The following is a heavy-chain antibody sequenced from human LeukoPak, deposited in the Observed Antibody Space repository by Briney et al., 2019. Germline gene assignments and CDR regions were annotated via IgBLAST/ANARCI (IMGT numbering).Heavy chain of an antibody. CDR3: ASRQVGGTASPDY. D-gene: IGHD1-26*01. CDR2: INSDGSST. Sequence: PGGSLRLSCAASGFTFSSYWMHWVRQAPGKGLVWVSRINSDGSSTTYADSVKGRFTISRDNAKNTLYLQMNSLRAEDTAVYYCASRQVGGTASPDYWGQGTLVTVSS. CDR1: GFTFSSYW. J-gene: IGHJ4*02. V-gene: IGHV3-74*01.